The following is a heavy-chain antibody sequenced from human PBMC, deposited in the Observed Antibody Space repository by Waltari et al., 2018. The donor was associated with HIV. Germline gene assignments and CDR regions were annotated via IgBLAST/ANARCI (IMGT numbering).Heavy chain of an antibody. Sequence: QVQLVQSGAEVRKPGASVKLSCKASGYTFTNSAMHWVRQAPGQSLQWMGWIHTGSGDTKYSQNFQARATMTRDTSASTAYMELSSLRSEDTALYYCARGWGTATPNFFDYWGQGTLVTVSS. CDR3: ARGWGTATPNFFDY. CDR1: GYTFTNSA. V-gene: IGHV1-3*04. CDR2: IHTGSGDT. J-gene: IGHJ4*02. D-gene: IGHD1-7*01.